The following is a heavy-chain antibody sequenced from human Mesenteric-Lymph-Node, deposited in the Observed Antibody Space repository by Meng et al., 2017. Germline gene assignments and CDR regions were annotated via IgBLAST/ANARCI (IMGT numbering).Heavy chain of an antibody. Sequence: SLKISCAASGFTFSSYWMSWVRQAPGKGLEWVANIKQDGSEKYYVDSVKGRFTISRDNAKNPLYLQMNSLRAEDTAVYYCASGWFGELGFVWGQGTTVTVSS. D-gene: IGHD3-10*01. CDR1: GFTFSSYW. CDR2: IKQDGSEK. J-gene: IGHJ6*02. V-gene: IGHV3-7*01. CDR3: ASGWFGELGFV.